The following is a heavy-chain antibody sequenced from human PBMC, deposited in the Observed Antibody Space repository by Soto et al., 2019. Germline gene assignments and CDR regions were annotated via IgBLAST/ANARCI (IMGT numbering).Heavy chain of an antibody. CDR2: ISASGGSA. CDR3: ASSSALWHGMDA. V-gene: IGHV3-23*01. D-gene: IGHD6-6*01. CDR1: GFRFSSYA. Sequence: VSLRLSCAAPGFRFSSYAMSWVRQAPGQGPEWLSVISASGGSAYYADSVRGRFTISRDNSKNTLYLQMKSLGAEDTAVYYCASSSALWHGMDAWGQGTTVTVSS. J-gene: IGHJ6*02.